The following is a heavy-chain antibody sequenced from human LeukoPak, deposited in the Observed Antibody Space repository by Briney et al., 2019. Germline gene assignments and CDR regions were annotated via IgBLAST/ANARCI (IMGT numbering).Heavy chain of an antibody. V-gene: IGHV5-51*01. CDR2: IYPADSDT. CDR1: GYIFTHYW. CDR3: ARQSRDGSKTRGYYFDY. Sequence: PGESLKISCQVSGYIFTHYWIGWVRQMPGKGLESMGIIYPADSDTTYSPSFQGQVTISADKSISAVYLQWSGLKASDTAMYYCARQSRDGSKTRGYYFDYWGQGTLVTVSS. J-gene: IGHJ4*02. D-gene: IGHD3-10*01.